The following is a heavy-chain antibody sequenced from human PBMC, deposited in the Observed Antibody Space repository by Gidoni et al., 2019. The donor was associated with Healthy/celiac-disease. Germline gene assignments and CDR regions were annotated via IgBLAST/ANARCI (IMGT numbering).Heavy chain of an antibody. V-gene: IGHV3-30*18. D-gene: IGHD3-10*01. J-gene: IGHJ6*02. Sequence: QVQLVESGGGVVQPGRSLRLSCAASGFTFRSYGMHWVRQAPGKGLEWVAVISYDGSNKYYADSVKGRFTISRDNSKNTLYLQMNSLRAEDTAVYYCAKNFPWFGEPTYGMDVWGQGTTVTVSS. CDR2: ISYDGSNK. CDR1: GFTFRSYG. CDR3: AKNFPWFGEPTYGMDV.